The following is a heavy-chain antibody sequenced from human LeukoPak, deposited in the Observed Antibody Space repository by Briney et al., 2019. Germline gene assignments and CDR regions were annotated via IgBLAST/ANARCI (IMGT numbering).Heavy chain of an antibody. CDR1: GGSFGGYY. J-gene: IGHJ1*01. CDR2: INHSGST. D-gene: IGHD6-13*01. V-gene: IGHV4-34*01. Sequence: SETLSLTCAVYGGSFGGYYWSWIRQPPGKGLEWIGEINHSGSTNYNPSLKSRVTISVDTSKNQFSLKLSSVTAADTAVYYCARGPFFHPYSSSWYLGYFQHWGQGTLVTVSS. CDR3: ARGPFFHPYSSSWYLGYFQH.